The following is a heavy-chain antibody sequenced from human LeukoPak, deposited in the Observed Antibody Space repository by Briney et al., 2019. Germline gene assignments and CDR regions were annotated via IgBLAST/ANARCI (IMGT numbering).Heavy chain of an antibody. CDR3: AREGGPGSYFED. J-gene: IGHJ4*02. D-gene: IGHD3-10*01. CDR1: GFIFSSYS. V-gene: IGHV3-48*02. CDR2: IRSSSSTT. Sequence: GGSLRLSCAASGFIFSSYSMNWVRQAPGKGLEWISYIRSSSSTTYYADSVRGRFTISRDNAKNSLYLQMNSLRDEDTAVYYCAREGGPGSYFEDWGQGTLVTVSS.